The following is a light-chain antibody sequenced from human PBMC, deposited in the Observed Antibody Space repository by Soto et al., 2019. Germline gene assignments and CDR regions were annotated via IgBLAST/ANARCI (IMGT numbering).Light chain of an antibody. CDR2: AVT. J-gene: IGLJ2*01. V-gene: IGLV2-11*01. CDR1: NNDIGVYNF. Sequence: QSVLTQPRSVSGSPGQSVTISCTGTNNDIGVYNFVSWYQQHPGKAPKLLIYAVTARPSGVPDRFSGSKSGTTASLTISGLQGEDEADYYCCSYAGSHTFFGGGTKLTVL. CDR3: CSYAGSHTF.